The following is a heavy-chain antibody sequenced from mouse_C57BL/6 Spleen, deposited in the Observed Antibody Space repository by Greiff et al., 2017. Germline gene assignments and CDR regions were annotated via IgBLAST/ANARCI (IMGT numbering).Heavy chain of an antibody. Sequence: QVQLKQPGAELVKPGASVKMSCKASGYTFTSYWITWVKQRPGQGLAWIGDIYPGSGSTNYNVKFKSKATLTVDTSSSTAYMQRSSLTSEDSAVYFCARAYSNLDYWGQGTTLTVSS. CDR2: IYPGSGST. CDR1: GYTFTSYW. J-gene: IGHJ2*01. CDR3: ARAYSNLDY. D-gene: IGHD2-5*01. V-gene: IGHV1-55*01.